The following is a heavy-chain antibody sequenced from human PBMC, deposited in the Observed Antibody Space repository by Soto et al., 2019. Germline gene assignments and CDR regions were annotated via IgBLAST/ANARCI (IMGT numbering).Heavy chain of an antibody. CDR3: ARMVVAAYQDY. CDR2: LNPSGGST. V-gene: IGHV1-46*01. J-gene: IGHJ4*02. Sequence: GASVKVSCKASGYTFTSYYMHWVRQAPGQGLEWMGILNPSGGSTSYAQKFQGRVTMTRDTSTSTVYMELSSLRSEDTAVYYRARMVVAAYQDYWGQGTLVTVSS. CDR1: GYTFTSYY. D-gene: IGHD2-15*01.